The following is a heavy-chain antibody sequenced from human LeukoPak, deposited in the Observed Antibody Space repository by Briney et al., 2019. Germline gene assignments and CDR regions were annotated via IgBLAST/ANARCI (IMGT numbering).Heavy chain of an antibody. V-gene: IGHV1-18*01. J-gene: IGHJ6*03. CDR1: GYTFTSYG. D-gene: IGHD2-2*01. CDR3: ARDSMGYCSSTSCYGAYYYYYMDV. CDR2: ISAYNGNT. Sequence: ASVKVSCKASGYTFTSYGISWVRQAPGQGLEWMGWISAYNGNTNYAQKLQGRVTMTTDTSTSTAYMELRSLRSDDTAVYYCARDSMGYCSSTSCYGAYYYYYMDVWGKGTTVTISS.